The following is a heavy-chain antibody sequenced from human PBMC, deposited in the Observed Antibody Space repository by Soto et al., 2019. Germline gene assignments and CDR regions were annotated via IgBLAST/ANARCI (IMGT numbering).Heavy chain of an antibody. CDR3: ARDAHPFYDSSGYTFDY. CDR1: GYTFTSYY. V-gene: IGHV1-46*01. CDR2: INPSGGST. J-gene: IGHJ4*02. Sequence: EASVKVSCKASGYTFTSYYMHWVRQAPGQGLEWMGIINPSGGSTSYAQKFQGRVTMTRDTSTSTVYMELSSLRSEDTAVYYCARDAHPFYDSSGYTFDYWGQGTLVTVSS. D-gene: IGHD3-22*01.